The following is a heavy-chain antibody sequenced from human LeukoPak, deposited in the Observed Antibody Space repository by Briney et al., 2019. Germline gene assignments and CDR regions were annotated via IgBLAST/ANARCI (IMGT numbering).Heavy chain of an antibody. CDR2: ISYDGSNK. J-gene: IGHJ5*02. V-gene: IGHV3-30*18. Sequence: GGSLRLSCAASGFTFSSYGMHWVRQAPGKGLEWVAVISYDGSNKYYADSVKGRFTISRDNSKNTLYLQMNSLRAEDTAVYYCAKDKSWSWGQGTLVTVSS. CDR3: AKDKSWS. CDR1: GFTFSSYG.